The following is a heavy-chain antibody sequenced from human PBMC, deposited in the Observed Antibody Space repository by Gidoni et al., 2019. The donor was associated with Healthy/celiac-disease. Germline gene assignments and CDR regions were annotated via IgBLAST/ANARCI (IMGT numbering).Heavy chain of an antibody. D-gene: IGHD2-15*01. CDR2: TRNKANSYTT. Sequence: EVQMVESGGGLVQPGGSLRLPCAASGFTFSDHYMDWVRQAPGKGLEWVGRTRNKANSYTTEYAASVKGRFTISRDDSKNSLYLQMNSLKTEDTAVYYCRILGYCSGGSCPWGGYWGQGTLVTVSS. V-gene: IGHV3-72*01. CDR3: RILGYCSGGSCPWGGY. CDR1: GFTFSDHY. J-gene: IGHJ4*02.